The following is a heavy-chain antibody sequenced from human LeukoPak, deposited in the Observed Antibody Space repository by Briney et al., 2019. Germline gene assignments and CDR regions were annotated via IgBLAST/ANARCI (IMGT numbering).Heavy chain of an antibody. V-gene: IGHV3-33*06. D-gene: IGHD5-12*01. Sequence: GGSLRLSCAASGFSFTTYGMHWVRQAPGEGLEWVALIWYDGSNKYYADSVKGRFTISRDNSKNTLYLQMNSLRAEDTAVYYCAKDLGSGYVRGGYFDYWGQGTLVTVSS. CDR2: IWYDGSNK. J-gene: IGHJ4*02. CDR1: GFSFTTYG. CDR3: AKDLGSGYVRGGYFDY.